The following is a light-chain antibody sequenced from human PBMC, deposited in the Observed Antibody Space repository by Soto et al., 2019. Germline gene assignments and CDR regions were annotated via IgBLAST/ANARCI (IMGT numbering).Light chain of an antibody. V-gene: IGLV4-69*01. CDR1: SGHSSYA. CDR2: LNSDGSH. J-gene: IGLJ2*01. CDR3: QTWGTGEVV. Sequence: QLVLTQSPSASASLGASVKLTCTLSSGHSSYAIAWHQQQPEKGPRYLMKLNSDGSHSKGDGIPDRFSGSSSGAERYLTISSLQSEDEADYHCQTWGTGEVVFGGGTKLTVL.